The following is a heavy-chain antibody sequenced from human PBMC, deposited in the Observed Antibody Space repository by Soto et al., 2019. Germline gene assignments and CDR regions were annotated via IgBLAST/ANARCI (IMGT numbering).Heavy chain of an antibody. D-gene: IGHD3-16*02. V-gene: IGHV3-30*18. J-gene: IGHJ6*02. CDR3: AKEGMITFGGVIVKNYYYYGMDV. Sequence: GSLRLSCAASGFTFSSYGMHWVRQAPGKGLEWVAVISYDGSNKYYADSVKGRFTISRDNSKNTLYLQMNSLRAEDTAVYYCAKEGMITFGGVIVKNYYYYGMDVWGQGTTVTV. CDR2: ISYDGSNK. CDR1: GFTFSSYG.